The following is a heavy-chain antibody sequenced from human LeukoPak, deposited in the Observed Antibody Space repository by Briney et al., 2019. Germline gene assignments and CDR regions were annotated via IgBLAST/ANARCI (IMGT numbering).Heavy chain of an antibody. Sequence: PGGSLRLSCAASGFTFSSYAMTWVRQAPGKGLEWVSAISGSGAYTYYADSVKGRFTISRDNSKHTMYLQMNSLRADDTAIYYCAKGYKGGYYAFDIWGQGTMVTVSS. J-gene: IGHJ3*02. CDR3: AKGYKGGYYAFDI. V-gene: IGHV3-23*01. CDR1: GFTFSSYA. D-gene: IGHD3-22*01. CDR2: ISGSGAYT.